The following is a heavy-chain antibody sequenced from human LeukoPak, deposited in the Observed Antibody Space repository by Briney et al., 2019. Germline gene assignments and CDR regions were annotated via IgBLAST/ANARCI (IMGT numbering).Heavy chain of an antibody. CDR3: ARGRISRGFYYYYGMDV. CDR2: IYYSGST. J-gene: IGHJ6*02. V-gene: IGHV4-31*03. D-gene: IGHD2/OR15-2a*01. Sequence: SETLSLTCTVSGGSISSGGYYWSWIRQHPGKGLEWIGYIYYSGSTYYNPSLKSRVTISVDTSKNQFSLKLSSVTAADTAVYYCARGRISRGFYYYYGMDVWGQGTTVTVSS. CDR1: GGSISSGGYY.